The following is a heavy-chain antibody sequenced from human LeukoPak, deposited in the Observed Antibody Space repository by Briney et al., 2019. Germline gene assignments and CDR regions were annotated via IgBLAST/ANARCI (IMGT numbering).Heavy chain of an antibody. Sequence: ASVKVSCKASGYTFTSYGISWVRQAPGQGLEWMGWISAYNGNTNYAQTLKGRVTMTTDTSTSTAYMELRSLRSDDTAVYYCARWHKQYGSGSYYKVWGQGTLGTVSS. D-gene: IGHD3-10*01. CDR3: ARWHKQYGSGSYYKV. CDR1: GYTFTSYG. V-gene: IGHV1-18*01. CDR2: ISAYNGNT. J-gene: IGHJ4*02.